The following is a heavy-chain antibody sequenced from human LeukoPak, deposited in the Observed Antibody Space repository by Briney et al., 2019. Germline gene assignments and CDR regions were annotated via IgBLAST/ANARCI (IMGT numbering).Heavy chain of an antibody. CDR2: ISAYNGKT. D-gene: IGHD3-22*01. CDR3: ARRYISGYLYYFDY. V-gene: IGHV1-18*01. J-gene: IGHJ4*02. Sequence: ASVTVSCMAAGYTFTSYGISWVRQAPGQGLEWMGWISAYNGKTNNAQKLQGRVTMTTDTSTSTAYMELRSLRSDDTAVYYCARRYISGYLYYFDYRGQGTLVTVSS. CDR1: GYTFTSYG.